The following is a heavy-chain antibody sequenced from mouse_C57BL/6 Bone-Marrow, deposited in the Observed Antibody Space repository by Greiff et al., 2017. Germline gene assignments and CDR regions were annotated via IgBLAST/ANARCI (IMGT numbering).Heavy chain of an antibody. CDR3: ARHGSRLAWFAY. CDR2: ISSGGSYT. CDR1: GFTFSSYG. D-gene: IGHD1-1*01. Sequence: EVKLQESGGDLVKPGGSLKLSCAASGFTFSSYGMSWVRQTPDKRLEWVATISSGGSYTYYPDSVKGRFTISRDNAKKTLYLQMSGLKSEVTAMYYCARHGSRLAWFAYWSRGTLVSVSA. V-gene: IGHV5-6*01. J-gene: IGHJ3*01.